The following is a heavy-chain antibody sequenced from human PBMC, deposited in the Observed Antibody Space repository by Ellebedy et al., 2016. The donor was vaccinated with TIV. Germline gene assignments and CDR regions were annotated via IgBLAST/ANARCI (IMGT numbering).Heavy chain of an antibody. V-gene: IGHV4-59*13. CDR3: ARTRAARYFWFNP. D-gene: IGHD6-6*01. CDR1: GGSISSYY. Sequence: SETLSLTXTVSGGSISSYYWSWIRQPPGKGLEWIGYIYYSGSTNYNPSLKSRVTISVDTSKNQFSLKLSSVTAADTAVYYCARTRAARYFWFNPWGQGTLVTVSS. CDR2: IYYSGST. J-gene: IGHJ5*02.